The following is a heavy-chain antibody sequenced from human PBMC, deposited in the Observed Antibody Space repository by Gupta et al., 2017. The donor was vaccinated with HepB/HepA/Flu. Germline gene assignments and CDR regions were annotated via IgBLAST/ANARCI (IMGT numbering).Heavy chain of an antibody. Sequence: EVKLVESGGGLVQPGGSLRLSCAASGFTFSIYWMDWVRQAPGKGLVWVSRINSDGSSTSYADSVKGRFTISRDNAKNTLYLQMNSLRAEDTAVYYCAREARYSGYDCYFDYWGQGTLVTVSS. V-gene: IGHV3-74*01. CDR1: GFTFSIYW. CDR3: AREARYSGYDCYFDY. J-gene: IGHJ4*02. CDR2: INSDGSST. D-gene: IGHD5-12*01.